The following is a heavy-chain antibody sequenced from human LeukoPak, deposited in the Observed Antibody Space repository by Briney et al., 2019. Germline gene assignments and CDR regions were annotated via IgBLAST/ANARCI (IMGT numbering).Heavy chain of an antibody. V-gene: IGHV4-39*01. J-gene: IGHJ4*02. Sequence: PSETLSLTCTVSGASISSGNYYWAWIRQPPGKGLEWIGSISSGGNTYYNPSLKSRVSISVDTSKNQFSLKLNSVTAADTAVYYCSRQAASLVVVTAEGLYHFDYWGQGTLVTVSS. CDR1: GASISSGNYY. CDR2: ISSGGNT. CDR3: SRQAASLVVVTAEGLYHFDY. D-gene: IGHD2-21*02.